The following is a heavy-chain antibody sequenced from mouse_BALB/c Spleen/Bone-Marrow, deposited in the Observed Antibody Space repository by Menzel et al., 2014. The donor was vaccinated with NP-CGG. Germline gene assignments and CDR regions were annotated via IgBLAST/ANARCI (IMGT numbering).Heavy chain of an antibody. CDR2: IDPANGNA. D-gene: IGHD2-12*01. V-gene: IGHV14-3*02. CDR3: TNDDPLYAIDS. J-gene: IGHJ4*01. CDR1: GFNIKDTY. Sequence: VQLQQSGAELVKPGASVNLSCTASGFNIKDTYMHWVKQRPEQGLEWIGWIDPANGNAKYDPNFQDKATITADTSSNTSYLLLSSLTSEDTPVYSSTNDDPLYAIDSWGQGTSFTVSS.